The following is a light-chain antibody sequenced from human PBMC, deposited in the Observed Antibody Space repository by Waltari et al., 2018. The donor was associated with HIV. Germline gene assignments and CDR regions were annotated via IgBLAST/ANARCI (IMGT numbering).Light chain of an antibody. V-gene: IGKV1-39*01. J-gene: IGKJ1*01. CDR3: QHSRT. CDR1: QAISTN. Sequence: DIQMTQSPSYVSASVGDRVTITCRTSQAISTNLHWYQHKPGKAPKLLIYAASSFQSGVPWRFSGGGSGTDFTLTITSLQPEDFTTYYCQHSRTFGQGTKVE. CDR2: AAS.